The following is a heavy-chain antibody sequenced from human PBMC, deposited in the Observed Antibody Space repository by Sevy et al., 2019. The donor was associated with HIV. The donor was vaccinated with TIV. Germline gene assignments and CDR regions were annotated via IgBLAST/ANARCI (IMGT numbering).Heavy chain of an antibody. D-gene: IGHD4-17*01. Sequence: GGSLRLSCTASGFTFSDYRMSWVRQAPGKGLEWVANIKQDGSDKHYVDSVKGRFTISRDNAKNSLYLQMNSLRAGDTAVYYCARGVTTVTPFDYWGQGTLVTVSS. J-gene: IGHJ4*02. V-gene: IGHV3-7*01. CDR3: ARGVTTVTPFDY. CDR2: IKQDGSDK. CDR1: GFTFSDYR.